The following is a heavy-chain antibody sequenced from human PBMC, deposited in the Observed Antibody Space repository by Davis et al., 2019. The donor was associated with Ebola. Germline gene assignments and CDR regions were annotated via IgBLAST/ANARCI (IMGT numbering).Heavy chain of an antibody. Sequence: GESLKISCAASGFTFSNYAMSWVRQAPGKGLECVSSITAGGSTYYADSVKGRFTISRDNSKNTLYLQMNSLRAEDTAVYYCAKGTGKRIQLWFDYWGQGTLVTVSS. CDR3: AKGTGKRIQLWFDY. V-gene: IGHV3-23*01. D-gene: IGHD5-18*01. CDR1: GFTFSNYA. CDR2: ITAGGST. J-gene: IGHJ4*02.